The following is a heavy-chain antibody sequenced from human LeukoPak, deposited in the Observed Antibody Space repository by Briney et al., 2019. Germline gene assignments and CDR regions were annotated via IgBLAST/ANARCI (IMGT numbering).Heavy chain of an antibody. D-gene: IGHD6-13*01. J-gene: IGHJ4*01. V-gene: IGHV3-7*01. CDR2: IRQDGSEK. CDR1: GFTFTDYW. Sequence: GGSLRLSCEVSGFTFTDYWMTWVRQAPGKGPEWVASIRQDGSEKTYVDSVKGRFTISRDNTKNSLSLQLNGLRAEDTAVYYCARDGTAAGLYFDLWGQGTLVTVSS. CDR3: ARDGTAAGLYFDL.